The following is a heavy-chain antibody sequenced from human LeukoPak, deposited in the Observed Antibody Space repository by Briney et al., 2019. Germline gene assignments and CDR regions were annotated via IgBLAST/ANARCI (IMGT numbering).Heavy chain of an antibody. CDR2: ISSSTSYI. J-gene: IGHJ4*02. CDR1: GFTFSTYS. CDR3: ARHDGDYGVKVPFDY. D-gene: IGHD4-17*01. Sequence: GGSLRLSCAASGFTFSTYSMNWVRQAPGKGLEWVSSISSSTSYIYYADSLKGRFTISRDNAKNSLYLQMDSLRADDTAVYYCARHDGDYGVKVPFDYWGQGTLVTVSS. V-gene: IGHV3-21*01.